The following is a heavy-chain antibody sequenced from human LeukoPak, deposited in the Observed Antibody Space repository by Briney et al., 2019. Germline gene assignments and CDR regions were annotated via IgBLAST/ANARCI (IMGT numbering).Heavy chain of an antibody. V-gene: IGHV1-18*01. CDR3: ARDPRIIAAAGTGAFDL. CDR1: GYTFTTYG. Sequence: GASVKVSCKASGYTFTTYGISWVRQAPGQGLEWMGWISAYNGNTNYAQKLQSRVTMTTDTSTNTAYMELRSLRSDDTAVYYCARDPRIIAAAGTGAFDLWGQGTMVTVSS. J-gene: IGHJ3*01. CDR2: ISAYNGNT. D-gene: IGHD6-13*01.